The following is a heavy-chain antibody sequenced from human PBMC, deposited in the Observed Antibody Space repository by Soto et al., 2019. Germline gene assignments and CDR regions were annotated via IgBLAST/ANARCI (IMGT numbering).Heavy chain of an antibody. CDR2: IIPIFGTA. V-gene: IGHV1-69*13. CDR3: ARDRLRVDYYDSSGYGFDY. Sequence: ASVKVSCKASGGTFSSYAISWVRQAPGQGLEWMGGIIPIFGTANYAQKFQGRVTITADESTSTAYMELSSLRSEDTAVYYCARDRLRVDYYDSSGYGFDYWGQGTLVTVSS. CDR1: GGTFSSYA. J-gene: IGHJ4*02. D-gene: IGHD3-22*01.